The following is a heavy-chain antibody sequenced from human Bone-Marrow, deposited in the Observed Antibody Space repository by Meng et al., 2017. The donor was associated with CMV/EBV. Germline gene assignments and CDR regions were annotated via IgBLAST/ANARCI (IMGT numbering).Heavy chain of an antibody. Sequence: SVKVSCKASGGTFSSYAISWVRQAPGQGLEWMGGIIPIFGTANYAQKFQGRVTMTTDTSTSTAYMELRSLRSDDTAVYYCARGGVQRDYDFWSGYSSGLYYGMDVWGQGTTVTVSS. CDR1: GGTFSSYA. J-gene: IGHJ6*02. CDR2: IIPIFGTA. D-gene: IGHD3-3*01. V-gene: IGHV1-69*05. CDR3: ARGGVQRDYDFWSGYSSGLYYGMDV.